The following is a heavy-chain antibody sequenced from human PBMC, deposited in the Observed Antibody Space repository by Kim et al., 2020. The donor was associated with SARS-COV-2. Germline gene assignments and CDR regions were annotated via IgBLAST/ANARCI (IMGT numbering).Heavy chain of an antibody. CDR1: GGSISSSSYY. CDR2: YYYSGNT. Sequence: SETLSLTCTVSGGSISSSSYYWGWLRQPPGMGLEGIVTYYYSGNTYYHPSLKSRVTIAVDRSKNQLSLKLSSVTAADTAVYYCAIQGRYFVPLGAFDIWGRETMNTVSS. CDR3: AIQGRYFVPLGAFDI. J-gene: IGHJ3*02. V-gene: IGHV4-39*01. D-gene: IGHD3-9*01.